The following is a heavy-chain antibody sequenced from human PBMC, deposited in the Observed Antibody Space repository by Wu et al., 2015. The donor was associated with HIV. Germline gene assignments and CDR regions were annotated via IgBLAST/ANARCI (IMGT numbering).Heavy chain of an antibody. CDR2: INPNSGSR. D-gene: IGHD3-22*01. J-gene: IGHJ4*02. V-gene: IGHV1-46*01. Sequence: QVQLVQSGAEVKKPGASVKVSCKAFGYTFTSYFMHWVRQAPGQGPEWMGIINPNSGSRSYAQKFQGRVTMTRDTSTSTVYMELSSLRSEDTAVYYCARERVDYDSGGYRAHRGHVLWTTWGQGTLVTVSS. CDR3: ARERVDYDSGGYRAHRGHVLWTT. CDR1: GYTFTSYF.